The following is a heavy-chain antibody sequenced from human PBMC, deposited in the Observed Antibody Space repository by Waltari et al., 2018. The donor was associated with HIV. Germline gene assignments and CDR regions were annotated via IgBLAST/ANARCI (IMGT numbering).Heavy chain of an antibody. CDR2: INHSGST. J-gene: IGHJ3*02. CDR1: GGSISSGGYS. Sequence: QLQLQESGSGLVKPSQTLSLTCAVSGGSISSGGYSWSWIRQPPGKGLEWIGYINHSGSTYYNPSLKSRVTISVDRSKNQFSLKLSSVTAADTAVYYCARSHSVGAFDIWAKGQWSPSLQ. CDR3: ARSHSVGAFDI. V-gene: IGHV4-30-2*01.